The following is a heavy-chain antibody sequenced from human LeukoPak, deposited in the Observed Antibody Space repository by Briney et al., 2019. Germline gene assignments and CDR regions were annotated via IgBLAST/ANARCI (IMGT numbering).Heavy chain of an antibody. CDR1: GFTFSSYG. CDR2: IWYDGSNK. Sequence: PGRSLRLPCAASGFTFSSYGMHWVRQAPGKGLEWVAVIWYDGSNKYYADSVKGRFTISRDNSKNTLYLQMNSLRAEDTAVYYCAKDLAWLDYWGQGTLVTVSS. D-gene: IGHD5-24*01. J-gene: IGHJ4*02. CDR3: AKDLAWLDY. V-gene: IGHV3-33*06.